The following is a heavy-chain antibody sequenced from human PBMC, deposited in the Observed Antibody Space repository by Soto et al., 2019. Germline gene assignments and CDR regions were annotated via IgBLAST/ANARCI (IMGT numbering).Heavy chain of an antibody. J-gene: IGHJ4*02. D-gene: IGHD3-22*01. CDR2: ISGSGGST. V-gene: IGHV3-23*01. Sequence: GGSRRLSCAASGFTFSSYAMSWVRQAPGKGLEWVSVISGSGGSTHYADSVKGRSTTSRDNSKNTLHLQVNSLRGEDTAVYYCAKEADISGYYPDYWGQGTQVTVSS. CDR1: GFTFSSYA. CDR3: AKEADISGYYPDY.